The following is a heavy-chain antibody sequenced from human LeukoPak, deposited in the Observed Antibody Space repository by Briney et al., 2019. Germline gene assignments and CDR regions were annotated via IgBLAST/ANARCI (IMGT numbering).Heavy chain of an antibody. J-gene: IGHJ5*02. CDR2: IIPILGIA. V-gene: IGHV1-69*04. D-gene: IGHD3-10*01. Sequence: ASVKVSCKASGGTFSSYAISWVRQAPGQGLEWMGRIIPILGIANYAQKFQGRVTITADKSTSTAYMELSSLRSEDTAVYYCAGTMVRGVHNWFDPWGREPWSPSPQ. CDR1: GGTFSSYA. CDR3: AGTMVRGVHNWFDP.